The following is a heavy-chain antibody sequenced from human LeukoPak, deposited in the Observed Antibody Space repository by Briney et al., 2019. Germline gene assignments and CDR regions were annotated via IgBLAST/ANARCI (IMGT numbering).Heavy chain of an antibody. Sequence: GGSLRLSCAASGFTFSSYAMSWVRQAPGKGLEWVSAISGSGGSTYYADSVKGRFTISRDNSKNTLYLQMNSLRAEDSAVYYCANPVVRGKYCYYYGMDVWGQGTTVTVSS. CDR2: ISGSGGST. D-gene: IGHD3-10*01. V-gene: IGHV3-23*01. CDR3: ANPVVRGKYCYYYGMDV. CDR1: GFTFSSYA. J-gene: IGHJ6*02.